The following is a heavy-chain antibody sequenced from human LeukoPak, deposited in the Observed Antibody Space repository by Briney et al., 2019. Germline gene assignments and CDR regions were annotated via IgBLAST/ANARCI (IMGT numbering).Heavy chain of an antibody. D-gene: IGHD3-22*01. J-gene: IGHJ5*02. CDR1: GGSVSSGSYY. Sequence: SETLSLTCTVSGGSVSSGSYYGSWIRQPPGKGLEWIGYIYYSGSTNYNPSLKSRVTISVDASKNQFSLKLSSVTAADTAVYYCASPRSYYDSSGYYISWGQGTLVTVSS. CDR2: IYYSGST. V-gene: IGHV4-61*01. CDR3: ASPRSYYDSSGYYIS.